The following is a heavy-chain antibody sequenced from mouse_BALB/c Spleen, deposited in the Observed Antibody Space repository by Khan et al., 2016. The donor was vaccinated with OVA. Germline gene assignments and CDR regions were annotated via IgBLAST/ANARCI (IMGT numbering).Heavy chain of an antibody. CDR3: TRSGYGAFAY. J-gene: IGHJ3*01. D-gene: IGHD1-1*02. Sequence: VQLKESGAELVKPGASVRLSCKASGYTFTSYYLYWVKQRPGHGLEWIGDINPSNGGTNFNENFKTKATLTVDKSSSTAYMQLSSLTSEDSAVYYCTRSGYGAFAYWGQGNLVTGSA. V-gene: IGHV1S81*02. CDR2: INPSNGGT. CDR1: GYTFTSYY.